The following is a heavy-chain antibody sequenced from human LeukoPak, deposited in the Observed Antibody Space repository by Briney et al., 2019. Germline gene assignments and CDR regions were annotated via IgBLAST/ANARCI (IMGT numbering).Heavy chain of an antibody. D-gene: IGHD6-13*01. Sequence: GGSLRLSCAASGFGFSNYAMHWIRQAPGKGLEWVAVISYDGSNKYYADSVNGRFTISRDNSKNSLSLQMNSLRAEDTAVYYCAKWIAAGGVYYMDVWGKGTTVTVSS. V-gene: IGHV3-30-3*02. CDR1: GFGFSNYA. CDR2: ISYDGSNK. J-gene: IGHJ6*03. CDR3: AKWIAAGGVYYMDV.